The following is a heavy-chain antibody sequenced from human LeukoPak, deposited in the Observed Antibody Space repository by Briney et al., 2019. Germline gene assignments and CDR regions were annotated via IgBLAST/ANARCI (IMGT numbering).Heavy chain of an antibody. V-gene: IGHV3-74*01. J-gene: IGHJ4*02. CDR2: ISSDGTGT. Sequence: GSLRLSCAASGFTFSSYWMHWVRQAPGKGLVWVSGISSDGTGTTYTDSVKGQFTISRDNTKNTLYLQLNSLRAEDTAVYYCARDRSGELSMVDYWGQGTLVTVSS. CDR1: GFTFSSYW. D-gene: IGHD1-26*01. CDR3: ARDRSGELSMVDY.